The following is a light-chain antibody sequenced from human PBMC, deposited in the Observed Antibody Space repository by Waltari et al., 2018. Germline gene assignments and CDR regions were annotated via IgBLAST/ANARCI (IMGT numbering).Light chain of an antibody. CDR3: QTGGFGIWV. CDR1: SGHSKYA. Sequence: QLMLTQSPSASASLGASVKLTCTLSSGHSKYAIAWHQQQPEKGPRYLMKVNSDGSHIKGDGIPDRFSGSSSGAERYLTISSLQSEDEADYYCQTGGFGIWVFGGGTKLTVL. CDR2: VNSDGSH. V-gene: IGLV4-69*01. J-gene: IGLJ3*02.